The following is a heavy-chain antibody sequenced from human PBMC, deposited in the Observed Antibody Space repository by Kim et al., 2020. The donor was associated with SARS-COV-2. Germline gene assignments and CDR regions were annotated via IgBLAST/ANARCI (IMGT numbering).Heavy chain of an antibody. CDR3: ANPKGGVTDF. J-gene: IGHJ4*02. Sequence: GGSLRLSCAASGFTFSTYGMSWVRQAPGKGLEWVSGITGSGGTTSYADSVKGRFTISRDNSKNTLYLQMNSLRAEDTAVYYCANPKGGVTDFWGQGTLVTVSS. CDR2: ITGSGGTT. V-gene: IGHV3-23*01. D-gene: IGHD2-21*02. CDR1: GFTFSTYG.